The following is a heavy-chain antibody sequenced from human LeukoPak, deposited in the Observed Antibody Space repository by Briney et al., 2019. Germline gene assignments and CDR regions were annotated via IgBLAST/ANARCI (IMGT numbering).Heavy chain of an antibody. CDR3: ARALSSSGDYYFQFDY. Sequence: ASVKVSCTASGYTFTNHGITWVRQAPGQGLEWMGWISAKNGRTNYAQKVQGRVTLTTDTSTNTAYMELRSLRSDDTAVYYCARALSSSGDYYFQFDYWGQGTLVSVSS. CDR1: GYTFTNHG. J-gene: IGHJ4*02. V-gene: IGHV1-18*01. D-gene: IGHD1-26*01. CDR2: ISAKNGRT.